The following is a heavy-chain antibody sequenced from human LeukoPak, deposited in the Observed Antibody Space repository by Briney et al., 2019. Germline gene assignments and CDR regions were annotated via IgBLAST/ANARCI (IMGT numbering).Heavy chain of an antibody. CDR1: GGYAYIHY. Sequence: SVTLSLTSTGPGGYAYIHYWGWLRPRPGQGLEWIGRIYSSVSTNYKPSRKSRVTISVDKSKNQFSLKLSSVTAADTAVYYCAREGNRLSFEYWGQGTLVTVAS. J-gene: IGHJ4*02. CDR3: AREGNRLSFEY. V-gene: IGHV4-4*07. CDR2: IYSSVST.